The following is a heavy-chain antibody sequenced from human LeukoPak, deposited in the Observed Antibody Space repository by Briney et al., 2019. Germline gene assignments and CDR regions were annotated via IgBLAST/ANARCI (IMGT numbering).Heavy chain of an antibody. CDR1: GGSISSSSYY. Sequence: PSQTLSLTCTVSGGSISSSSYYWGWLRHPPGKGLEWIGSIYYSGSTYYNPSLKSRVTISVDTSKNQCSLKLSSVTAAYTAVDYCARQDGGYYYYYYMDVWGKGTTVTVSS. CDR2: IYYSGST. J-gene: IGHJ6*03. CDR3: ARQDGGYYYYYYMDV. V-gene: IGHV4-39*01.